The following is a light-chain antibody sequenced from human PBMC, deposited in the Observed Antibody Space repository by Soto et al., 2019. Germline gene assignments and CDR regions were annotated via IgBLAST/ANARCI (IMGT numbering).Light chain of an antibody. CDR3: QVWDGGSEPQV. Sequence: SYELTQPPSVSVAPGKTATITCGGNNIGSESVHWYQQKPGQAPVLVIYYDSARPSGIPERFAGSNSGKTATLSSTRVEAGDEADYFCQVWDGGSEPQVFGGGTQLTVL. J-gene: IGLJ3*02. CDR2: YDS. V-gene: IGLV3-21*04. CDR1: NIGSES.